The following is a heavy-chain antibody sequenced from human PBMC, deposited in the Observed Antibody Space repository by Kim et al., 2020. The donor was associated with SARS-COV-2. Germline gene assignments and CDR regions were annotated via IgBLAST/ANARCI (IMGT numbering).Heavy chain of an antibody. V-gene: IGHV3-11*01. J-gene: IGHJ3*02. CDR2: ISHNGVST. Sequence: GGSLRLSCAASGFLFSDYYMTWIRQAPGKGLELVSYISHNGVSTYYVDSVKGRFYISRDNAQNSLSLQMNSLRVEDTAVYYCARVPGTLIRGSVITTTSFDIWAQGTVVTVSS. D-gene: IGHD3-10*01. CDR1: GFLFSDYY. CDR3: ARVPGTLIRGSVITTTSFDI.